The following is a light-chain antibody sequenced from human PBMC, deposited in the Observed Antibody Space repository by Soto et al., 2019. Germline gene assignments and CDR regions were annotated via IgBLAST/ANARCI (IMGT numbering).Light chain of an antibody. Sequence: QSVLTQPPSASGTPGQRVTISCSGSNSNPGSGVVNWYQQLPGTAPKLLIYSNTQRPSGVPDRFSGSKSGTSASLAINGLQSEDEADYYCAAWDDSLNGPVFGTGTKLTVL. CDR1: NSNPGSGV. V-gene: IGLV1-44*01. CDR3: AAWDDSLNGPV. CDR2: SNT. J-gene: IGLJ1*01.